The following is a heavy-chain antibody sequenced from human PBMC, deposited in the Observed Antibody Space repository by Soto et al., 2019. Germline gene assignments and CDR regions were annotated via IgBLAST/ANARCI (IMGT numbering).Heavy chain of an antibody. CDR3: AIRNGSGSYYVDY. J-gene: IGHJ4*02. Sequence: QVQLQESGPGLVKPSQTLSLTCTVSGGSISSGGYYWSWIRQHPGKGLEWIGYIYYSGSTYYNPSLKGRVTISVDTSKNQFSGKLSSVTAADTAVYYCAIRNGSGSYYVDYWGQGTLVTVSS. CDR1: GGSISSGGYY. D-gene: IGHD3-10*01. V-gene: IGHV4-31*03. CDR2: IYYSGST.